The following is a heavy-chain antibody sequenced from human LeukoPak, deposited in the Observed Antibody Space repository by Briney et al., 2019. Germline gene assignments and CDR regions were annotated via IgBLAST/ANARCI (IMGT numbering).Heavy chain of an antibody. J-gene: IGHJ4*02. V-gene: IGHV3-33*01. CDR3: ARDGGDSSGLFDC. Sequence: GGSLRLSCAASGFTFSSYGMYWVRQAPGKGLEWVAVIWYDGSNKYYADSVKGRFTISRDNSKNTLYLQMNSLRAEDTAVYYCARDGGDSSGLFDCWGQGTLVTVSS. CDR2: IWYDGSNK. D-gene: IGHD3-22*01. CDR1: GFTFSSYG.